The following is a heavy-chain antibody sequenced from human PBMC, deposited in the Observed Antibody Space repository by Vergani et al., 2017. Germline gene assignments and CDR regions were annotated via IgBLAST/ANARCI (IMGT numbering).Heavy chain of an antibody. CDR1: GYTLTELS. J-gene: IGHJ3*02. CDR2: FDPEDGET. D-gene: IGHD3-10*01. CDR3: ATGRPYYYGSGSSKIGDAFDI. V-gene: IGHV1-24*01. Sequence: QVQLVQSGAEVKKPGASVKVSCKVSGYTLTELSMHWVRQAPGKGLEWMGGFDPEDGETIYAQKFQGRVTMTEDTSTDTAYMELSSLRSEDTAVYYCATGRPYYYGSGSSKIGDAFDIWGQGTMVTVSS.